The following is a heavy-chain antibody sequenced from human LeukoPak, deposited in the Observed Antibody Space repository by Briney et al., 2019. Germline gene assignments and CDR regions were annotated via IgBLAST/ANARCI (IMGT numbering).Heavy chain of an antibody. CDR1: GYTLTELS. D-gene: IGHD3-22*01. CDR3: ATYRRHYDDSSGYYLAWFDP. Sequence: ASVKVSCKVSGYTLTELSMPWVRQAPGKGLEWMGGFDPEDGETIYAQKFQGRVTMTEDTSTDTAYMELSSLRSEDTAVYYCATYRRHYDDSSGYYLAWFDPWGQGTLVTGSS. CDR2: FDPEDGET. V-gene: IGHV1-24*01. J-gene: IGHJ5*02.